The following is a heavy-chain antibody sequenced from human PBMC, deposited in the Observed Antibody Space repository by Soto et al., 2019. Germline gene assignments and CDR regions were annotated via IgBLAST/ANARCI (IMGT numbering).Heavy chain of an antibody. CDR2: ISYDGSNK. CDR1: GFTFSSYA. Sequence: QVQLVESGGGVVQPGRSLRLPCAASGFTFSSYAMHWVRQAPGKGLEWVAVISYDGSNKYYADSVKGRFTISRDNSKNTLDLQMNSLRAEDTAVFYCARDVWDSSGYYKPSYYYYYGMDVWGQGTTVTVSS. J-gene: IGHJ6*02. D-gene: IGHD3-22*01. V-gene: IGHV3-30-3*01. CDR3: ARDVWDSSGYYKPSYYYYYGMDV.